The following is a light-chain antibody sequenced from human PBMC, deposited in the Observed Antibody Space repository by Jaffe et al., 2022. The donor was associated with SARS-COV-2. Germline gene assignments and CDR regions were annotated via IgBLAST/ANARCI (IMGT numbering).Light chain of an antibody. Sequence: QSVLTQPPSASGTPGQRVTISCSGSSSNIGSNTVNWYQQLPGTAPKLLIYTNNQRPSGVPDRFSGSKSGTSASLAISGLQSEDEADYYCAAWDDSLYGGVFGGGTKVTVL. CDR1: SSNIGSNT. CDR2: TNN. V-gene: IGLV1-44*01. J-gene: IGLJ2*01. CDR3: AAWDDSLYGGV.